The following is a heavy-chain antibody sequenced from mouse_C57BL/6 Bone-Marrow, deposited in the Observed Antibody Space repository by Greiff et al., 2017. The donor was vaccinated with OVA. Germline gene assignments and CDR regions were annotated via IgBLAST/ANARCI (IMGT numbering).Heavy chain of an antibody. CDR3: ARGGSYFDY. V-gene: IGHV5-16*01. J-gene: IGHJ2*01. CDR2: INYDGSST. CDR1: GFTFSDYY. Sequence: EVKVEESEGGLVQPGSSMKLSCTASGFTFSDYYMAWVRQVPEKGLEWVANINYDGSSTYYLDSLKSRFIISRDTAKNILYLQMSSLKSEDTATYYCARGGSYFDYWGQGTTLTVSS.